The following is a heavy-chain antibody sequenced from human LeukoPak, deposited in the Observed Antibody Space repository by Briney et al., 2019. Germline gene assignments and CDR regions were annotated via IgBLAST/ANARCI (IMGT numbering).Heavy chain of an antibody. CDR3: ARQSENYDLWSGYYYYYYYMDV. CDR1: GFTFSSYS. J-gene: IGHJ6*03. CDR2: ISSSSTI. D-gene: IGHD3-3*01. Sequence: GGSLRLSCAASGFTFSSYSMNWVRQAPGKGLEWVSYISSSSTIYYADSVKGRFTISRDNAKNSLYLQMNSLRAEDTAVYYCARQSENYDLWSGYYYYYYYMDVWGKGTTVTVSS. V-gene: IGHV3-48*04.